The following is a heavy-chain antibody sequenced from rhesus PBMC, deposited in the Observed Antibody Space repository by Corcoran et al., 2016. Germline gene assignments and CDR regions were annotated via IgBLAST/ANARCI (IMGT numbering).Heavy chain of an antibody. CDR2: IYGSGGGT. J-gene: IGHJ4*01. D-gene: IGHD6-25*01. Sequence: QVQLQESGPGLVKPSETLSLTCAVSGGSISDDYYWSWIRQPPGKGLEWIGYIYGSGGGTTYNPSLKNRVTISIDTSKNQFSLKLGSVTAADTAVYYCARGGSWNPYFDYWGQGVLVTVSS. CDR1: GGSISDDYY. V-gene: IGHV4-106*01. CDR3: ARGGSWNPYFDY.